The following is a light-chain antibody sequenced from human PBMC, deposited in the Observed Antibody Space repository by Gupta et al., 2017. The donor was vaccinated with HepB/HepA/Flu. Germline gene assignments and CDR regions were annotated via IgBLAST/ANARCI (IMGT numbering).Light chain of an antibody. Sequence: QSALTQPASVSGSPGQSITISCTGTSSDVGGYNYVSWYQQHPGKAPKLMIYDVSNRPSGVSNRFSGSKSGNTASLTSAGLQAEDEADYYCSSETSSSTLYVFGTGTKVTVL. CDR2: DVS. J-gene: IGLJ1*01. CDR3: SSETSSSTLYV. CDR1: SSDVGGYNY. V-gene: IGLV2-14*01.